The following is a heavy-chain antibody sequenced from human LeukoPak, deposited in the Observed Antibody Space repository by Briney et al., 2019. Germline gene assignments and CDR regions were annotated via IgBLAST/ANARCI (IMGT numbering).Heavy chain of an antibody. Sequence: GASVKVSCKASGYTFTSYGISRVRQAPGQGLEWMGWISAYNGNTNYAQKLQGRVTMTTDTSTSTAYMELRSLRSDDTAVYYCAREMASYGRESYFDYWGQGTLVTVSS. J-gene: IGHJ4*02. CDR3: AREMASYGRESYFDY. V-gene: IGHV1-18*01. D-gene: IGHD5-18*01. CDR2: ISAYNGNT. CDR1: GYTFTSYG.